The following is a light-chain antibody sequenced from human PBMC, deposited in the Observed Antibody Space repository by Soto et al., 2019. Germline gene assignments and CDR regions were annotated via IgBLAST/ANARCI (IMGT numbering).Light chain of an antibody. CDR3: QQYDNWPHT. CDR2: SAS. J-gene: IGKJ2*01. V-gene: IGKV3-15*01. Sequence: DRVMTQSPDTLSASPGERVSLSCRASQSVSSNLAWYQQTPGQAPRLLIYSASTRATGIPARFSGSGSGTEFTLTISGLQSEDFALYYCQQYDNWPHTFGQGTKVDIK. CDR1: QSVSSN.